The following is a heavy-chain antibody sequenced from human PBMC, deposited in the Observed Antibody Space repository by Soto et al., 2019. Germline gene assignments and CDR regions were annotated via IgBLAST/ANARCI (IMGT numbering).Heavy chain of an antibody. CDR2: INPSGDST. J-gene: IGHJ4*02. CDR3: ARDSSDQSEGGGYSFDH. CDR1: GFTFTSYN. D-gene: IGHD2-15*01. Sequence: ASVKVSCKASGFTFTSYNMHWVRQAPGQGLEWMGLINPSGDSTSYAQRFQDRVTMTRDTSTSTVYMDLTGLRSEDTAVYYCARDSSDQSEGGGYSFDHWGQGTLVTVSS. V-gene: IGHV1-46*01.